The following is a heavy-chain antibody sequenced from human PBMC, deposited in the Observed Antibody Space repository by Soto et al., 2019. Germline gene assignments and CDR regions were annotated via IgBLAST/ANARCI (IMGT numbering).Heavy chain of an antibody. D-gene: IGHD3-3*01. Sequence: SVKVSCKASGGTFSSYTISWVRQAPGQGLEWMGRIIPILGIANYAQKFQGRVTITADKSTSTAYMELSSLRSEDTAVYYCARDAPHYDFWSGSSVIGYWGQGTLVTVSS. J-gene: IGHJ4*02. CDR1: GGTFSSYT. CDR2: IIPILGIA. CDR3: ARDAPHYDFWSGSSVIGY. V-gene: IGHV1-69*04.